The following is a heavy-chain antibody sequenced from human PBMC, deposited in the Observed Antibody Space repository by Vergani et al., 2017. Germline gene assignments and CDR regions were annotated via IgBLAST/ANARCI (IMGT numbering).Heavy chain of an antibody. CDR2: IDHTGRP. Sequence: QVQLQQWGGGLLKPSETLSLTCVVTGGSFTSYHWTWIRQSPGERLEWVGDIDHTGRPDYNPSLKRRLTMSVDKSRNQFSLTLSSVTATDTAIYFCARVNTETNGHLYYYFYMVVWGQGTAATGS. CDR3: ARVNTETNGHLYYYFYMVV. V-gene: IGHV4-34*01. D-gene: IGHD2-8*01. J-gene: IGHJ6*03. CDR1: GGSFTSYH.